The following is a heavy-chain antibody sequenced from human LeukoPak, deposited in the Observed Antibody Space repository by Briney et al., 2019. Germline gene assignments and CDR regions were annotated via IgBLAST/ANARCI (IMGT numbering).Heavy chain of an antibody. V-gene: IGHV4-34*01. D-gene: IGHD3-10*01. CDR3: ARHGLWFGEYNWFDP. J-gene: IGHJ5*02. CDR1: GGSFSGYY. Sequence: SETLSLTCAVYGGSFSGYYWSWIRQPPGKGLEWIGEINHSGSTNYNPSLKSRVTISVDTSKNQFSLKLSSVTAADTAVYYCARHGLWFGEYNWFDPWGQGTLVTVSS. CDR2: INHSGST.